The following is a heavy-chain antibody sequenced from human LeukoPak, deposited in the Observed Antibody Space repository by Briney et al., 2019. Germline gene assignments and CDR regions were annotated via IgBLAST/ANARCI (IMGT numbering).Heavy chain of an antibody. CDR3: ARDHWVGPEGYYGMDV. J-gene: IGHJ6*02. CDR2: ISYDGSNK. V-gene: IGHV3-30*03. CDR1: GFTFSSYA. D-gene: IGHD7-27*01. Sequence: GGSLRLSRAASGFTFSSYAMSWVRQAPGKGLEWVAVISYDGSNKYYADSVKGRFTISRDNSKNTLYLQMNSLRVEDTAVYYCARDHWVGPEGYYGMDVWGQGTTVTVSS.